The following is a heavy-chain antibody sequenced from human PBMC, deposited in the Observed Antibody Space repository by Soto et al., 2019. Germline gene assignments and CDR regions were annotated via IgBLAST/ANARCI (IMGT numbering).Heavy chain of an antibody. V-gene: IGHV4-39*01. J-gene: IGHJ2*01. Sequence: PSETLSLTCGVSGDSVSRSANYWGWVRQPPGKGLQWIGSIYSRGNIYFNPSLKSRVSMSVDTSKNQFSLTLTSVTAADTAVYFCAKHPYNPLVKPYWYIHLWGRGILVTVSS. CDR3: AKHPYNPLVKPYWYIHL. CDR1: GDSVSRSANY. CDR2: IYSRGNI. D-gene: IGHD3-16*02.